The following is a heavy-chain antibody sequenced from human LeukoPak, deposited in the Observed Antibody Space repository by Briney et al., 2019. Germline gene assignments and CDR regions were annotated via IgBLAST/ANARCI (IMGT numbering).Heavy chain of an antibody. Sequence: GRSLRLSCAASGFIFDDYAMHWVRQAPGKGLEGVSGISWNCGSIGYADAVKGRFTISRDNDKNSLYLQVKTQRAEDTAMYFCAKGGGSPTHSDFDYWGQGTLVTASA. CDR1: GFIFDDYA. J-gene: IGHJ4*02. CDR3: AKGGGSPTHSDFDY. CDR2: ISWNCGSI. D-gene: IGHD1-26*01. V-gene: IGHV3-9*01.